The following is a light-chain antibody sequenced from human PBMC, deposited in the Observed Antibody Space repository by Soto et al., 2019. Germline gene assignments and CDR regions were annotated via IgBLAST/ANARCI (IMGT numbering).Light chain of an antibody. J-gene: IGKJ1*01. V-gene: IGKV1-5*03. CDR3: QQYSDYPG. Sequence: DIQMTQSPSTLSASVVDRVTITCRASQSISTWLAWYQQRPGKAPKLLIYRASTLQSGVPSRFSGSGSGTAFTLTISSLQPDDFATYYCQQYSDYPGFGQGTRVEIK. CDR2: RAS. CDR1: QSISTW.